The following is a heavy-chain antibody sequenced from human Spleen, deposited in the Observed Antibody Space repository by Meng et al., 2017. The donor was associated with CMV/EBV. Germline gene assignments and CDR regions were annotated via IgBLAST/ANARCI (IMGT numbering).Heavy chain of an antibody. CDR3: ARDNNWGPDY. V-gene: IGHV3-9*01. J-gene: IGHJ4*02. CDR1: GFTFSSYA. Sequence: SLRLSCAASGFTFSSYAMSWVRQAPGKGLEWVSGISWNSGNIGYADSVKGRFTISRDNAKNSLYLQMNSLRADDTAVYYCARDNNWGPDYWGQGTLVTVSS. CDR2: ISWNSGNI. D-gene: IGHD7-27*01.